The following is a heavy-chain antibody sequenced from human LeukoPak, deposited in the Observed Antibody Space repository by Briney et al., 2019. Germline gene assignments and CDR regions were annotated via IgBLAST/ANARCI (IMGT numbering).Heavy chain of an antibody. D-gene: IGHD6-19*01. V-gene: IGHV1-46*01. J-gene: IGHJ4*02. Sequence: ASVKVSCKASGYTFTGYYMHWVRQAPGQGLEWMGWISPNSGSTSYAQKFQGRVTMTRDTSTSTVYMELSSLRSEDTAVYYCARSRGSGWYRDPSYFDYWGQGTLVTVSS. CDR3: ARSRGSGWYRDPSYFDY. CDR2: ISPNSGST. CDR1: GYTFTGYY.